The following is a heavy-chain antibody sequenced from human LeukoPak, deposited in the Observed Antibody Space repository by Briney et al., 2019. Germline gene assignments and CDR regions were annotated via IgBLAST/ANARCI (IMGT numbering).Heavy chain of an antibody. V-gene: IGHV3-66*01. D-gene: IGHD5-18*01. CDR1: GFTVSSNY. CDR3: ARDPDGYRQGHHFDY. J-gene: IGHJ4*02. Sequence: GGSLRLSCAASGFTVSSNYMSWVRQAPGKGLEWVSVIYSGGSTYYADSVKGRFTTSRDNSKNTLYLQMNSLKAEDTAVYYCARDPDGYRQGHHFDYWGQGTLVTVSS. CDR2: IYSGGST.